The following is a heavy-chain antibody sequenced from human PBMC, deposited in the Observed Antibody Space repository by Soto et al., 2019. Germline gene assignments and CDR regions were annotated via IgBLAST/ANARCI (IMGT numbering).Heavy chain of an antibody. V-gene: IGHV3-30-3*01. CDR1: GFTFSTYA. J-gene: IGHJ6*02. D-gene: IGHD3-10*01. CDR2: ISYDGSDE. Sequence: QVELVESGGGVVQPGTSLRLSCAASGFTFSTYAMYWVRQAPGKGLEWVAVISYDGSDEFYADSVKGRFTISRDNSKNTLSIQMNSLRPEDTALYYCARDGPPYASGSYYNHGMDVWGQGTAVTVSS. CDR3: ARDGPPYASGSYYNHGMDV.